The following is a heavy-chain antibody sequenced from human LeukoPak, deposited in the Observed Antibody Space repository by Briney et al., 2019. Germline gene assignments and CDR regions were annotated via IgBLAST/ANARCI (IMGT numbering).Heavy chain of an antibody. Sequence: GGSLRLSCAASGFTFSSYWMSWVRQAPGKGLEWVAHIKQDGSEKYYVDSVKGRFTISRDNAKNSLYLQMNSLIAEDTAVYYCARDYFSGEYDYYYYGMDVWGQGTTVTVSS. CDR3: ARDYFSGEYDYYYYGMDV. CDR1: GFTFSSYW. J-gene: IGHJ6*02. V-gene: IGHV3-7*01. D-gene: IGHD4-17*01. CDR2: IKQDGSEK.